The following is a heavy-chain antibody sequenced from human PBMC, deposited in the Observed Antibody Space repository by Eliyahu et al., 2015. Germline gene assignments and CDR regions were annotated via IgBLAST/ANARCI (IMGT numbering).Heavy chain of an antibody. CDR1: GFTFDTYW. CDR3: ATVYAGGWDDFDY. J-gene: IGHJ4*02. D-gene: IGHD6-19*01. Sequence: EVQLVESGGGLVXPGGSLRLXCAASGFTFDTYWXXWVRQAPGKGLGWVSXISISSTYIYYADSVKGRFTISRDNAKNSLYLQMNSLRVEDTALYYCATVYAGGWDDFDYWGQGTLVTVSS. V-gene: IGHV3-21*01. CDR2: ISISSTYI.